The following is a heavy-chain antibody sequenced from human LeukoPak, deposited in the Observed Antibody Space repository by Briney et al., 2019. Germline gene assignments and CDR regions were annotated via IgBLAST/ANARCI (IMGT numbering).Heavy chain of an antibody. D-gene: IGHD5-18*01. J-gene: IGHJ4*02. CDR1: GYTFTGYY. CDR3: ARGGTTMVTGGFDY. Sequence: ASVKVSCKASGYTFTGYYMHRVRQAPGQGLEWMGRINPDSGGTNYAQKVQGRVTMTRDTSTSTVYMELSSLRSDDTAVHYCARGGTTMVTGGFDYWGQGTLVTVSS. V-gene: IGHV1-2*06. CDR2: INPDSGGT.